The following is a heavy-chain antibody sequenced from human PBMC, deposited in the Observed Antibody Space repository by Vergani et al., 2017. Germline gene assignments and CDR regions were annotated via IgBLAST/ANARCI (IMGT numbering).Heavy chain of an antibody. D-gene: IGHD1-7*01. J-gene: IGHJ6*03. CDR1: GFSLNTRGVS. Sequence: QITLKESGPTLVKPTQTLTLTCTFSGFSLNTRGVSVAWIRQPPGKALDWLALIYWNDDQHYSPSLNNRVTITKDTSKNQVVLTMTNMDYVDTGTYYCVYRRTECGTTGYFDPVYYYYYMDVWGKGTTVTVSS. CDR3: VYRRTECGTTGYFDPVYYYYYMDV. V-gene: IGHV2-5*04. CDR2: IYWNDDQ.